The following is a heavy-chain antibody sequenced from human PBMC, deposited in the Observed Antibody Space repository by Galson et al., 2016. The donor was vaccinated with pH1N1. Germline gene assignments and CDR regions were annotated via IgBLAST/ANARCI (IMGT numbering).Heavy chain of an antibody. CDR2: IYYSGTT. V-gene: IGHV4-30-4*08. CDR3: ARVGITIVRGAIDY. J-gene: IGHJ4*02. D-gene: IGHD3-10*01. CDR1: NGSISSDDYY. Sequence: TLSLTCTVSNGSISSDDYYWTWIRQPPGKGLEWIGYIYYSGTTYYNPALKSRVTISIDTSKNQFSLKLNSVTAADTAIYFCARVGITIVRGAIDYWGLGTLVTVSS.